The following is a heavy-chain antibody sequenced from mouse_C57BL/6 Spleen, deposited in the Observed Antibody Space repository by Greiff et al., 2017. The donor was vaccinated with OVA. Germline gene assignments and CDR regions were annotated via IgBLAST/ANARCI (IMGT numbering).Heavy chain of an antibody. CDR1: GYTFTNYW. Sequence: QVHVKQSGAELVRPGTSVKMSCKASGYTFTNYWIGWAKQRPGHGLAWIGDIYPGGGYTNYNEKFKGKATLTADKSSSTAYMQFSSLTSEDSAIYYCATYGSSGEWYFDVWGTGTTVTVSS. J-gene: IGHJ1*03. CDR3: ATYGSSGEWYFDV. D-gene: IGHD1-1*01. V-gene: IGHV1-63*01. CDR2: IYPGGGYT.